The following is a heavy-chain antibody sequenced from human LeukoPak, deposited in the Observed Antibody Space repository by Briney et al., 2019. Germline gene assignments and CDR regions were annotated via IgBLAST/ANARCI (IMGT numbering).Heavy chain of an antibody. CDR2: ISYDGSNK. Sequence: GGSLRLSCAASGFTFSSYAIHWVRQAPGKGLEWVAVISYDGSNKYYADSVKGRFTISRDNSKNTLYLQMNSLRAEDTAVYYCAKDPRLLWFGESPFDYWGQGTLVTVSS. V-gene: IGHV3-30*04. D-gene: IGHD3-10*01. CDR3: AKDPRLLWFGESPFDY. J-gene: IGHJ4*02. CDR1: GFTFSSYA.